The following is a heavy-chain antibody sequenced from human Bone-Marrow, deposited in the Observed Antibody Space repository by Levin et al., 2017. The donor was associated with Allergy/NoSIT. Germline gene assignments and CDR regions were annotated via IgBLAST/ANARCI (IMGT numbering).Heavy chain of an antibody. D-gene: IGHD3-10*01. CDR3: ASLYCPGTWFGECHMAV. J-gene: IGHJ6*03. Sequence: LSLTCAASGFTLRNYWMTWVRQGPGKGLEWVATIKGDGIEKYYVDSVRGRFTISRDNAKSLLYLEISSLRAEDTAVYHCASLYCPGTWFGECHMAVWGKGTTVIVSS. V-gene: IGHV3-7*02. CDR2: IKGDGIEK. CDR1: GFTLRNYW.